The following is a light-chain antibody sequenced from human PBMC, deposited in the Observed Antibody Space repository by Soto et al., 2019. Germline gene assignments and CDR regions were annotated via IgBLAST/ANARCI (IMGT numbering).Light chain of an antibody. Sequence: EIVMTQSPATLSVSPGERATLSCRASQSFTIYLSWYQEKGFHAARLRIYLASTGATGIPARFSGSGSGTEFTLTISSLQSEDFSVYYCQQYNNWPLTFGGGTKEVEIK. J-gene: IGKJ4*01. CDR3: QQYNNWPLT. V-gene: IGKV3-15*01. CDR2: LAS. CDR1: QSFTIY.